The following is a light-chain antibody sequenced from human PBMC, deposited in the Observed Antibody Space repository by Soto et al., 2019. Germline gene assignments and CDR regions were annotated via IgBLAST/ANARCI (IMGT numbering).Light chain of an antibody. CDR1: QDIRSD. CDR3: LQDNKYPLT. CDR2: ATS. J-gene: IGKJ4*01. Sequence: AIQMTQFPSSLSASVGDRVTITCRASQDIRSDLGWYQQRPGKAPQLLIYATSSLQSGVPSRFSGSGSGTDLTLTITSLQPEDFATYHCLQDNKYPLTFGGGTKVDIK. V-gene: IGKV1-6*01.